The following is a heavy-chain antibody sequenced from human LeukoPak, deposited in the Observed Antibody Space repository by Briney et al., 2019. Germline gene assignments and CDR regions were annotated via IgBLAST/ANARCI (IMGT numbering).Heavy chain of an antibody. J-gene: IGHJ4*02. Sequence: PGGSLRLSCAASGFTFSDYYMSWIRQAPGKGLEWISYISSSGSTIYYADSVKGRFTMSRDNAKSSLYLQVNSLRAEDTAIYYRARGRDCFDYWGQGTLVTVSS. V-gene: IGHV3-11*01. CDR2: ISSSGSTI. CDR1: GFTFSDYY. D-gene: IGHD2-21*01. CDR3: ARGRDCFDY.